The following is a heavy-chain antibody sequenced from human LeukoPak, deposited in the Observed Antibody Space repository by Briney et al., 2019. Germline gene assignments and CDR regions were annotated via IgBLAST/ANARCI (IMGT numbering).Heavy chain of an antibody. CDR1: GFTFSSYW. CDR3: ASLPGYSSGWYGWFDP. Sequence: GGSLRLSCAASGFTFSSYWMSWARQAPGKGLEWVANIKQDGSEKYYVDSVKGRFTISRDNAKNSLYLQMNSLRAEDTAVYYCASLPGYSSGWYGWFDPWGQGTLVTVSS. J-gene: IGHJ5*02. CDR2: IKQDGSEK. V-gene: IGHV3-7*03. D-gene: IGHD6-19*01.